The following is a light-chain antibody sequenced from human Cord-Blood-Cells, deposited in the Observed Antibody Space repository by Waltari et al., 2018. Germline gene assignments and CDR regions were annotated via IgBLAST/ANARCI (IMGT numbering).Light chain of an antibody. CDR1: QSISSW. CDR3: KQYKSSSNT. Sequence: DIQTTPSPSTLAASVGDRVHIPCRASQSISSWLAWYQQKTGKAPKLLIYKASSLESGVPSRFSGSGSGTDFTLTISSLQPDDFATYSCKQYKSSSNTVGHGTRLEIK. V-gene: IGKV1-5*03. CDR2: KAS. J-gene: IGKJ5*01.